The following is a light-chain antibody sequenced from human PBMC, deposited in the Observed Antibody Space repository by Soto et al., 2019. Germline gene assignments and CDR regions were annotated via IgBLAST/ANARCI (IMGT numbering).Light chain of an antibody. J-gene: IGLJ1*01. Sequence: QSALTQPASVSGSPGQSITISCTGTSSDVGGYNYVSWYQQHPGKAPKLMIYDVSNRPSGVSNRFSGSKYGNTASLTISGLQAEDEADYYCSSYTSSSTLYVFGTGTKVTVL. CDR2: DVS. CDR1: SSDVGGYNY. V-gene: IGLV2-14*01. CDR3: SSYTSSSTLYV.